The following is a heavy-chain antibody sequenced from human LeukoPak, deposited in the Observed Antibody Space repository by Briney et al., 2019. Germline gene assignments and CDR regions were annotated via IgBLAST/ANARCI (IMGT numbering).Heavy chain of an antibody. D-gene: IGHD1-1*01. J-gene: IGHJ1*01. CDR1: GGSISSSSYY. Sequence: SETLSLTCTVSGGSISSSSYYWGWIRQPPGKGLEWIGSIYYSGSTYYNPSLKSRVTISVDTSKNQFSLKLSSVTAADTAVYYCASMRYSTDPQSRYFQRWGQGTLVTVSS. CDR3: ASMRYSTDPQSRYFQR. V-gene: IGHV4-39*07. CDR2: IYYSGST.